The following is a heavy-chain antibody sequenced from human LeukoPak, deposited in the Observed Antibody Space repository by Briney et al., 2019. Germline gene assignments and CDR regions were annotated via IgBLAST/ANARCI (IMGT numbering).Heavy chain of an antibody. J-gene: IGHJ4*02. V-gene: IGHV3-7*01. D-gene: IGHD5-12*01. CDR2: IKNDGSDK. CDR1: GFSFSAAW. Sequence: PGGSLRLSCAASGFSFSAAWMTWVRQAPGKGLEWVATIKNDGSDKYYVDSVKGRFTLSRDNAKNLVYLQMNSLRVEDTAAYYCVNLGYSDGGQGTLVTVSS. CDR3: VNLGYSD.